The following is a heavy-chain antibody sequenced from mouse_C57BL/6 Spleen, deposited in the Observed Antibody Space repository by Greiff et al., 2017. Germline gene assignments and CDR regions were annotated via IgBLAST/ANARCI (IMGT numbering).Heavy chain of an antibody. CDR1: EFTFSDYG. V-gene: IGHV5-17*01. CDR2: ISSGSSTI. CDR3: ARPFYYDYDAFAY. J-gene: IGHJ3*01. Sequence: EVKLMESGGGLVKPGGSLKLSCAASEFTFSDYGMHWVRQAPEKGLEWVAYISSGSSTIYYADTVKGRFTISRDNAKNTLFLQMTSLRSEDTAMYYCARPFYYDYDAFAYWGQGTLVTVSA. D-gene: IGHD2-4*01.